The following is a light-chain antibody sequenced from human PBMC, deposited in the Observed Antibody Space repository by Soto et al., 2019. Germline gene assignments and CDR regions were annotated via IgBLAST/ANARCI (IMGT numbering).Light chain of an antibody. CDR1: SSNIGSNT. V-gene: IGLV1-44*01. CDR2: SND. J-gene: IGLJ3*02. Sequence: SVLTQSPSASGTPGQRVSISCSGSSSNIGSNTVSWYQHVPGTAPKLLIYSNDQRPSAVPGRFSGSKSGSSASLAISGLQSEDEADYYCATWDDSLNVVFGGGTKVTVL. CDR3: ATWDDSLNVV.